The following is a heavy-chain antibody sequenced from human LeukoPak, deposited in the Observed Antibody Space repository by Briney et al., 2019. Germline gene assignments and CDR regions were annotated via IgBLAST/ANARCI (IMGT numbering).Heavy chain of an antibody. V-gene: IGHV5-51*01. CDR2: IYPGDSDT. Sequence: GESLKISCKGSGYSFTSYWIGWVRQMPGRGQEWMGIIYPGDSDTGYSPSFQGQVTISADKSISTAYLQWSSLKASDTAMYYCARGIGYSYGSYYYGMDVWGQGTTVTVSS. CDR3: ARGIGYSYGSYYYGMDV. D-gene: IGHD5-18*01. CDR1: GYSFTSYW. J-gene: IGHJ6*02.